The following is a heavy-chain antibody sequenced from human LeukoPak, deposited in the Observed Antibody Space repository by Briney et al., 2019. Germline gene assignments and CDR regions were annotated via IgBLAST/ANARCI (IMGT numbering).Heavy chain of an antibody. J-gene: IGHJ4*02. CDR1: GFSVNNYG. Sequence: GGSLRLSCAASGFSVNNYGMHWVRQAPGKGLEWVAVIWYEGSNEFYTDAVRGRFTISTDTSKNTLHLQMDSLTVEGTAMHYCARDMWGVHGYDFGYNFDSWGQGTLVTVSS. CDR3: ARDMWGVHGYDFGYNFDS. V-gene: IGHV3-33*01. CDR2: IWYEGSNE. D-gene: IGHD5-18*01.